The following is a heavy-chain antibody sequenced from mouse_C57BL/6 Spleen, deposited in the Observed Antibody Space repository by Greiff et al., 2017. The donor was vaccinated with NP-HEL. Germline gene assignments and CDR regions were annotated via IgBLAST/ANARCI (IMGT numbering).Heavy chain of an antibody. V-gene: IGHV5-17*01. CDR3: ARKDGYYQVLDY. CDR2: ISSGSSTI. Sequence: EVKLMESGGGLVKPGGSLKLSCAASGFTFSDYGMHWVRQAPEKGLEWVAYISSGSSTIYYADTVKGRFTISRDNAKNTLFLQMTSLRSEDTAMYYCARKDGYYQVLDYWGQGTTLTVSS. CDR1: GFTFSDYG. D-gene: IGHD2-3*01. J-gene: IGHJ2*01.